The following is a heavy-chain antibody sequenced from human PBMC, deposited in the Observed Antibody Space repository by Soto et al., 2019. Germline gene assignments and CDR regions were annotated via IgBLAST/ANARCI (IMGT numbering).Heavy chain of an antibody. CDR3: ARRMVNVDTSFDY. D-gene: IGHD5-18*01. J-gene: IGHJ4*02. V-gene: IGHV5-10-1*01. CDR2: IDPSDSYT. CDR1: GYSFTSYW. Sequence: PGESLKISCKGSGYSFTSYWISWVRQMPGKGLEWMGRIDPSDSYTNYSPSFQGHVTISADKSISTAYLQWSSLKASDTAMYYCARRMVNVDTSFDYWGQGTLVTVSS.